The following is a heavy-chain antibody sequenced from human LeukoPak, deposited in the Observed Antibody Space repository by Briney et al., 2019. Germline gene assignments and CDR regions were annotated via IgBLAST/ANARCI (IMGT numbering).Heavy chain of an antibody. J-gene: IGHJ4*02. CDR1: GSCVTSTY. CDR2: IYSDGST. V-gene: IGHV3-66*01. CDR3: TRDPPAVLLGTYG. Sequence: PGPSLRPSCTASGSCVTSTYTNWARQPPGNGMGWVLLIYSDGSTYHADSVKGIFTISRDKSNNLVYLQMNNLRVEDTAMYYCTRDPPAVLLGTYGWGQGALVTVSS. D-gene: IGHD2/OR15-2a*01.